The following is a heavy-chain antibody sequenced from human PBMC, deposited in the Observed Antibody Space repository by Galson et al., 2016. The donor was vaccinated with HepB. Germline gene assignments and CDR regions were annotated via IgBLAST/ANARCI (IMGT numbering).Heavy chain of an antibody. CDR2: ISGSGGST. CDR1: GFTFSSYA. V-gene: IGHV3-23*01. J-gene: IGHJ4*02. Sequence: SLRLSCAASGFTFSSYAMSWVRQAPGKGLEWVSAISGSGGSTYYADSVQGRFTISRDNSKNTLFLQMNSLRAEDTAVYYCATKPSYYDFLTGYYMGGYFDYWGQGTLVTVSS. CDR3: ATKPSYYDFLTGYYMGGYFDY. D-gene: IGHD3-9*01.